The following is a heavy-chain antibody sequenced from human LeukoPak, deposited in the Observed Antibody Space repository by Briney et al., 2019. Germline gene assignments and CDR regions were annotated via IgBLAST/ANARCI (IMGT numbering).Heavy chain of an antibody. D-gene: IGHD3-3*01. CDR1: GFTFSSYW. J-gene: IGHJ3*02. CDR3: ARDRRSGLGHAFDI. V-gene: IGHV3-74*01. CDR2: IKGDGSST. Sequence: GGSLRLSCAASGFTFSSYWMPWVRHTPGKGLVWVSRIKGDGSSTSYADSVKGRFTISRDISKNIVYLQINNLRAEDTAVYYCARDRRSGLGHAFDIWGQGTMVTVSS.